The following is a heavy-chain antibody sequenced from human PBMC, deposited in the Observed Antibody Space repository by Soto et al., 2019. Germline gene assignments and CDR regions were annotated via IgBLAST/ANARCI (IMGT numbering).Heavy chain of an antibody. CDR3: ARHDVIDRLQNGMGV. CDR1: GGSVSGYY. CDR2: IYYGGTT. Sequence: QVQLQESGPGLVKPSETLSLTCTVSGGSVSGYYWSWIRQPPGKGLEWIGYIYYGGTTLYTPSLQSRVTISVDTSKNQFLLKLKSVTAADTAVYYCARHDVIDRLQNGMGVWGQGTTVTVSP. D-gene: IGHD2-15*01. V-gene: IGHV4-59*02. J-gene: IGHJ6*01.